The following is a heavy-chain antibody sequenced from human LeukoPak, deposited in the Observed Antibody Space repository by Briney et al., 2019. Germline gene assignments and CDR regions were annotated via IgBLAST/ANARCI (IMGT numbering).Heavy chain of an antibody. CDR3: ARGIVVVPDAPDY. D-gene: IGHD2-2*01. J-gene: IGHJ4*02. CDR1: GYSFTSYG. Sequence: SVKVSCLASGYSFTSYGSSWVRQAPGQGLEGMGWISAYNGNTNHARKLQGRVTMTTDKSSSPAYMELRSLRSDVTAVYYCARGIVVVPDAPDYWGQGTLVTVSS. V-gene: IGHV1-18*04. CDR2: ISAYNGNT.